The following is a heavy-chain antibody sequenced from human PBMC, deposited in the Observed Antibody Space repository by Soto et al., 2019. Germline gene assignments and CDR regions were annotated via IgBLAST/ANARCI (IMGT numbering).Heavy chain of an antibody. D-gene: IGHD3-10*01. CDR2: IYHSGST. CDR3: ARDFGTATPFDY. J-gene: IGHJ4*02. CDR1: GGSISSSNW. Sequence: PSETLSLTCAVSGGSISSSNWWSWVRQPPGKGLEWIGDIYHSGSTNYNPSLKSRVTISVDKSKNQFSLKLSSVTAADTAVYYCARDFGTATPFDYWGQGTLVTVSS. V-gene: IGHV4-4*02.